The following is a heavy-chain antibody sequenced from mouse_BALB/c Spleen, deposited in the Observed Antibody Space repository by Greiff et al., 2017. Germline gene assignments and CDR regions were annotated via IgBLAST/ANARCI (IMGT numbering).Heavy chain of an antibody. V-gene: IGHV1-18*01. CDR2: INPYNGGT. J-gene: IGHJ4*01. D-gene: IGHD2-14*01. CDR3: ARKDYRYDDYAMDY. Sequence: EVKLQESGPELVKPGASMKISCKASGYSFTGYTMNWVKQSHGKNLEWIGLINPYNGGTSYNQKFKGKATLTVDKSSSTAYMELLSLTSEDSAVYYCARKDYRYDDYAMDYWGQGTSVTVSS. CDR1: GYSFTGYT.